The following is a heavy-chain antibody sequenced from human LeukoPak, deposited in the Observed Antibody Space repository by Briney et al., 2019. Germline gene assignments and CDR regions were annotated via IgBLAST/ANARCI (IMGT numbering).Heavy chain of an antibody. J-gene: IGHJ4*02. CDR3: ARGYDSSGYYHDY. D-gene: IGHD3-22*01. Sequence: GGSLRLSCAASGFTFSSYAMHWVRQAPGKGLEWVAVISYDGSSKYYADSVKGRFTISRDNSKNTLYMQMNSLRAEDTAVYYCARGYDSSGYYHDYWGQGTLVTVSS. V-gene: IGHV3-30-3*01. CDR1: GFTFSSYA. CDR2: ISYDGSSK.